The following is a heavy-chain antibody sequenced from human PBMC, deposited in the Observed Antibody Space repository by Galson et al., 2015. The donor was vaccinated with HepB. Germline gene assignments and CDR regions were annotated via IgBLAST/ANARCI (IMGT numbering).Heavy chain of an antibody. CDR3: AREASPTYYYDSSGNWFDP. D-gene: IGHD3-22*01. V-gene: IGHV1-18*01. J-gene: IGHJ5*02. CDR1: GYTFTSYG. Sequence: SVKVSCKASGYTFTSYGISWVRQAPGQGLEWMGWISAYNGNTNYAQKLQGRVTMTTDTSTSTAYMELRSLRSDDTAVYYCAREASPTYYYDSSGNWFDPWGQGTLVTVSS. CDR2: ISAYNGNT.